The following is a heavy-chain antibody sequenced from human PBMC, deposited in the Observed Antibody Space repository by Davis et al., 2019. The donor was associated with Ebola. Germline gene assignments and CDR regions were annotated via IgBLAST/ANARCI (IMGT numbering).Heavy chain of an antibody. D-gene: IGHD6-19*01. CDR1: GGTFTSYD. J-gene: IGHJ4*02. Sequence: SVKVSCKASGGTFTSYDISWVRQAPGQGLEWMGGIIPIFGTANYAQKFQGRVTITADESTSTAYMELSSLRSEDTAVYYCARLVAGYYFDYWGQGTLVTVSS. CDR2: IIPIFGTA. CDR3: ARLVAGYYFDY. V-gene: IGHV1-69*13.